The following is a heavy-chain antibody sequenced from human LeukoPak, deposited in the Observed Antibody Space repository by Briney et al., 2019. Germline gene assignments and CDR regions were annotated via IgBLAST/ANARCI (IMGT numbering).Heavy chain of an antibody. D-gene: IGHD6-6*01. V-gene: IGHV4-30-2*01. J-gene: IGHJ4*02. Sequence: SETLSLTCAVSGGSISSGGYSWSWIRQPPGKGLEWIGYIYHSGSTYYNPSLKSRVTISVDRSKNQFSLKLNSVTAADTAVYYCARDLVAARPDWGQGTLVTVSS. CDR3: ARDLVAARPD. CDR2: IYHSGST. CDR1: GGSISSGGYS.